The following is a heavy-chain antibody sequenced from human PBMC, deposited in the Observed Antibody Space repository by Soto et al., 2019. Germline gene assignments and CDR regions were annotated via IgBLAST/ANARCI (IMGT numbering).Heavy chain of an antibody. Sequence: EVQLVESGGGLVQPGGSLRLSCAASGFTFSSYWMSWVRQAPGKGLEWVANIKQDGSEKYYVESVKGRFTISRYNAKNALCLHLNSLSADAAAVYCCARVATLDCSSTSCYSLYYYYYMDVWCKGTTVTFAS. CDR3: ARVATLDCSSTSCYSLYYYYYMDV. J-gene: IGHJ6*03. D-gene: IGHD2-2*01. CDR1: GFTFSSYW. V-gene: IGHV3-7*01. CDR2: IKQDGSEK.